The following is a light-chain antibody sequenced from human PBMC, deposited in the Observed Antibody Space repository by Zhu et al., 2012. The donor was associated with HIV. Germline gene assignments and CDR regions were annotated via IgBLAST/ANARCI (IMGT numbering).Light chain of an antibody. Sequence: EIVMTQSPATLSVSPGERATLSCRASQSVSSNLAWYQQKPGQTPRLVIYDASTRATGIPARFSGSGSGTEFTLTISSMQSEDFAVYHCQQYNNWPPWTFGQGTKVEIK. CDR2: DAS. J-gene: IGKJ1*01. CDR1: QSVSSN. CDR3: QQYNNWPPWT. V-gene: IGKV3-15*01.